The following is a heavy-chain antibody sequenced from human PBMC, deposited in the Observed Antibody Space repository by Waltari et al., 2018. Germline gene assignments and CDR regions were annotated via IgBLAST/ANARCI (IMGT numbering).Heavy chain of an antibody. CDR1: GGSISSYY. J-gene: IGHJ6*03. Sequence: QVQLQESGPGLVKPSETLSLTCTVSGGSISSYYWSWIRQPPGKGLEWIGYIYYSGSTNYNPSLKSRVTISVDTSKNQFSLKLSSVTAADTAVYYCARCWGGVYAIPDYYYYMDVWGKGTTVTVSS. CDR3: ARCWGGVYAIPDYYYYMDV. V-gene: IGHV4-59*01. D-gene: IGHD2-8*01. CDR2: IYYSGST.